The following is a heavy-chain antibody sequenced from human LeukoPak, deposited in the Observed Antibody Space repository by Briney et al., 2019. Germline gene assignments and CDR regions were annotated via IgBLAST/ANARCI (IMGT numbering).Heavy chain of an antibody. CDR1: GGSISSSSYS. Sequence: SETLSLTCTVSGGSISSSSYSWGWIRQPPGKGLEWIGSIYYSGSTYYNPSLKSRVTISVDTSKNQFSLKLSSVTAADTAVYYCARRAVAGFDYWGQGTLVTVSS. CDR2: IYYSGST. J-gene: IGHJ4*02. CDR3: ARRAVAGFDY. D-gene: IGHD6-19*01. V-gene: IGHV4-39*01.